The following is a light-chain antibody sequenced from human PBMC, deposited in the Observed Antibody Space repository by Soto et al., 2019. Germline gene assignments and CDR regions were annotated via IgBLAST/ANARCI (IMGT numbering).Light chain of an antibody. CDR2: KAS. CDR1: QSVSTW. V-gene: IGKV1-5*03. CDR3: HQFHDYPVP. J-gene: IGKJ4*01. Sequence: DIQLTQSPSTLSASVGDRATITSRASQSVSTWVAWYQQKPGKAPKIRIHKASTFDNGIPSRFSASGSGTVFTRTISSRLPVYAATSDYHQFHDYPVPFGGGTKVQI.